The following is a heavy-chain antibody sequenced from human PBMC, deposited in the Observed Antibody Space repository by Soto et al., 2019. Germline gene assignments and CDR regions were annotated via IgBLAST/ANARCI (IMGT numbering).Heavy chain of an antibody. Sequence: PGGSLRLSCVASGFSFSDYYMSWIRQAPGKGLEWVSYIRTSSSNTNYADSVKGRFTISRDNAKNSLYLQMNSLRVEDTAVYYCARDLTRFGNGMDVWGQGTTVTVSS. J-gene: IGHJ6*02. CDR2: IRTSSSNT. D-gene: IGHD3-10*01. CDR3: ARDLTRFGNGMDV. V-gene: IGHV3-11*05. CDR1: GFSFSDYY.